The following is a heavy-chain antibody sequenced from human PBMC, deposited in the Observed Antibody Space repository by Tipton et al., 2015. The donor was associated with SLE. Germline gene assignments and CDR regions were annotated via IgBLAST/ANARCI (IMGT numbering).Heavy chain of an antibody. CDR3: ARAVGATLAFDI. V-gene: IGHV4-59*12. J-gene: IGHJ3*02. CDR1: GGSFSGYY. Sequence: GLVKPSETLSLTCAVYGGSFSGYYWSWIRQPPGKGLEWIGYIYYSGSTNYNPSLKSRVTISVDKSKNQFSLKLSSVTAADTAVYYCARAVGATLAFDIWGQGTMVTVSS. CDR2: IYYSGST. D-gene: IGHD1-26*01.